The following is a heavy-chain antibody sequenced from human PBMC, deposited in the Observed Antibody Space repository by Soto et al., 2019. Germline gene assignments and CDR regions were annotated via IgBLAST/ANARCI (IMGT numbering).Heavy chain of an antibody. V-gene: IGHV4-34*01. D-gene: IGHD4-4*01. Sequence: QVQLQQWGAGLVKPSETLSVTCAVSGASFTAFYWTWIRQPPGKGLEWIGEINHGGRTNYNQSLKSRTTISLDTSKTQFSLTLYSVTAADTAVYYCRLQGANRSHSADNNWFDPWGQGTPVTVSS. CDR1: GASFTAFY. J-gene: IGHJ5*02. CDR3: RLQGANRSHSADNNWFDP. CDR2: INHGGRT.